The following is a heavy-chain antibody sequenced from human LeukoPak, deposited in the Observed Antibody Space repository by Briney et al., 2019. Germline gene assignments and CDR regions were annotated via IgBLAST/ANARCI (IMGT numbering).Heavy chain of an antibody. CDR3: ARESLWFGELLGGFFDY. D-gene: IGHD3-10*01. CDR1: GFTFSSYA. V-gene: IGHV3-30-3*01. J-gene: IGHJ4*02. CDR2: ISYDGSNK. Sequence: PGRSLRLSCAASGFTFSSYAMHWVRQAPGKGLEWVAVISYDGSNKYYADSVKGRFTISRDNSKNTLYLQMNSLRAEDTAVYFCARESLWFGELLGGFFDYWGQGTLVTVSS.